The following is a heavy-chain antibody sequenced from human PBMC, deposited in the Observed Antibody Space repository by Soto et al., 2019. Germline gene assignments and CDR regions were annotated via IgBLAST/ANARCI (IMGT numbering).Heavy chain of an antibody. CDR2: ISSNGGST. CDR3: VKGKYSSSGLLDWFDP. Sequence: VGSLRLSCAASGFTFSSYAMHWVRQAPGKGLEYASAISSNGGSTYYADSVKGRFTISRDNSKKTLYLQMTSLRVEDTAVYYCVKGKYSSSGLLDWFDPWGQGTVVTVSS. V-gene: IGHV3-64D*06. CDR1: GFTFSSYA. D-gene: IGHD6-6*01. J-gene: IGHJ5*01.